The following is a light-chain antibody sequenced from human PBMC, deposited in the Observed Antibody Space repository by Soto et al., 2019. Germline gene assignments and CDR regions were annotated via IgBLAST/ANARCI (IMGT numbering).Light chain of an antibody. CDR2: YDS. CDR3: QVWDSSSDHPV. CDR1: NIGNKS. Sequence: SYELTQPPSVSVAPGKTARITCGGNNIGNKSEHWYQQKPGQAPVLGIYYDSDRPSGIPERFSGSNSGNTATLTISRVEAGDEADYYCQVWDSSSDHPVFGGGTKLTVL. V-gene: IGLV3-21*04. J-gene: IGLJ2*01.